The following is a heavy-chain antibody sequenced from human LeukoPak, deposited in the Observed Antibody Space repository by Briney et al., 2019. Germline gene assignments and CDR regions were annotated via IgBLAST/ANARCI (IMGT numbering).Heavy chain of an antibody. CDR3: ARTVHEYQLLIDAFDI. CDR2: IYYSGST. Sequence: SETLSLTCTVSGGSISSSSYYWGWIRQPPGKGLEWIGSIYYSGSTYYNPSLKSRVTISVDTSKNQFSLKLSSVTAADTAVYYCARTVHEYQLLIDAFDIWGQGTMVTVSS. V-gene: IGHV4-39*01. D-gene: IGHD2-2*01. CDR1: GGSISSSSYY. J-gene: IGHJ3*02.